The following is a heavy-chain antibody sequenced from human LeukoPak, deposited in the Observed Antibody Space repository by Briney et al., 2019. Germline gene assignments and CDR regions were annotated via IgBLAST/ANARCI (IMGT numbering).Heavy chain of an antibody. D-gene: IGHD2-2*02. CDR2: IYYSGST. CDR1: GGSISSYY. V-gene: IGHV4-59*01. CDR3: ARGPCSSTSCYTGFDP. J-gene: IGHJ5*02. Sequence: SETLSLTCTVSGGSISSYYWSWIRQPPGKGLQWIGYIYYSGSTNYNPSLKSRVTISVDTSKNQFSLKLSSVTAADTAVHYCARGPCSSTSCYTGFDPWGQGTLVTVSS.